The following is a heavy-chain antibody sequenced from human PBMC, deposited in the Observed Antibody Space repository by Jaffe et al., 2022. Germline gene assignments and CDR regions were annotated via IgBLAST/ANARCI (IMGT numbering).Heavy chain of an antibody. CDR3: ARMALDGFEI. Sequence: EVQLVETGGGLIQPGGSLRLSCAASGFTVGTNYMSWVRQAPGKGLEWLSVIYSDSTTYYTDSVKGRFTISRDKSKNTLFLQLNSLRAEDTAIYYCARMALDGFEIWGQGTTVTVSS. V-gene: IGHV3-53*02. J-gene: IGHJ3*02. CDR1: GFTVGTNY. CDR2: IYSDSTT.